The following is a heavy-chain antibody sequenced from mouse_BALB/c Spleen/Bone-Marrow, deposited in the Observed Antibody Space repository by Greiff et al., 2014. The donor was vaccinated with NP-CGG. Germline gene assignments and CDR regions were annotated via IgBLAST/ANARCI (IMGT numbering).Heavy chain of an antibody. Sequence: VQLKESGGGLAQPGGSLKLSCAASGFDFSRYWMSWVRQAPGKGLEWIGEINPDRRTINYTPSLKDKFIISRDNAKNTLYLQRSKVKSEDTALYYCARLNYYGDLFVWGAGTTVTVSS. CDR2: INPDRRTI. CDR3: ARLNYYGDLFV. J-gene: IGHJ1*01. CDR1: GFDFSRYW. D-gene: IGHD1-1*01. V-gene: IGHV4-1*02.